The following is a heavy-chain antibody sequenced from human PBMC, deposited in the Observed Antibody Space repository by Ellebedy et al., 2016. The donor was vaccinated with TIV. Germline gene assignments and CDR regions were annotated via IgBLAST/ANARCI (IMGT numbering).Heavy chain of an antibody. CDR1: GFTFGDYA. V-gene: IGHV3-49*03. Sequence: GESLKISCTASGFTFGDYAMSWLRLAPGKGLELVGFIRSKTYGGTTEYAASVKGRFFISRDDSKSIAYLQMNSLKTEATAIYYCTCGYNSYWYYFDFWGQGTLVTVSS. CDR2: IRSKTYGGTT. CDR3: TCGYNSYWYYFDF. J-gene: IGHJ4*02. D-gene: IGHD3-3*01.